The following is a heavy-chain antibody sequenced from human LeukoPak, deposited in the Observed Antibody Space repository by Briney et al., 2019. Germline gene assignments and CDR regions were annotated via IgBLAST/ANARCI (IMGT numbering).Heavy chain of an antibody. CDR3: ERAPYGSTPLGY. CDR2: INSDGSST. D-gene: IGHD2-2*01. V-gene: IGHV3-74*01. CDR1: GFTFSSYW. Sequence: PGGSLRLSCAASGFTFSSYWMHWVRQAPGKGLVWVSRINSDGSSTNYADSVKGRFTISRDNAKNTLYLQMNRLGAEDTAVYDCERAPYGSTPLGYWGQGTLVTVSS. J-gene: IGHJ4*02.